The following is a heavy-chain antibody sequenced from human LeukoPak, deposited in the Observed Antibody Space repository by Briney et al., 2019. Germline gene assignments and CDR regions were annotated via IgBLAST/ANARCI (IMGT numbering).Heavy chain of an antibody. V-gene: IGHV3-23*01. D-gene: IGHD3-22*01. CDR1: GFTFSNYA. Sequence: GGSLRLSCAASGFTFSNYAVSWVRQAPGKGLEWVSGISGSGGSTYYADSVKGRFTISRDNSKNTLYLQMNSLRAEDTAVYYCAKATYYDSSGRGYYFDYWGQGTLVTVSS. CDR3: AKATYYDSSGRGYYFDY. CDR2: ISGSGGST. J-gene: IGHJ4*02.